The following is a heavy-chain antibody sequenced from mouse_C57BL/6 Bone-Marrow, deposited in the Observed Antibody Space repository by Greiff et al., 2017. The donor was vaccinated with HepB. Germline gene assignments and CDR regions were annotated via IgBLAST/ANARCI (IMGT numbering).Heavy chain of an antibody. CDR1: GFNIKDDY. V-gene: IGHV14-4*01. CDR2: IDPENGDT. Sequence: VQLQQSGAELVRPGASVKLSCTASGFNIKDDYMHWVKQRPEQGLEWIGWIDPENGDTEYASKFQGKATITADTSSNTAYLQLSSLTSEDTAVYYCTTLPSDGYDYYFDYWGQGTTLTVSS. D-gene: IGHD2-2*01. CDR3: TTLPSDGYDYYFDY. J-gene: IGHJ2*01.